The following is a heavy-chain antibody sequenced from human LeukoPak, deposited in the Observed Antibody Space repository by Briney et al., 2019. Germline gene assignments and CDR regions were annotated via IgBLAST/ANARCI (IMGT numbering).Heavy chain of an antibody. CDR1: GFTFSSYA. V-gene: IGHV3-64*01. D-gene: IGHD6-13*01. CDR2: ISSNGGST. Sequence: GGSLRLSCAASGFTFSSYAMHWVRQAPGKGLEYVSAISSNGGSTYYANSVKGRFTISRDNSKNTLYLQMGSLRAEDMAVYYCARNNQGAAAAGYYYYGMDVWGQGTTVTVSS. J-gene: IGHJ6*02. CDR3: ARNNQGAAAAGYYYYGMDV.